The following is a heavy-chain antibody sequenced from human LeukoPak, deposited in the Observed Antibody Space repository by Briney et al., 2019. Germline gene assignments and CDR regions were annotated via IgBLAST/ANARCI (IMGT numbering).Heavy chain of an antibody. J-gene: IGHJ5*02. CDR2: ISGSGGST. CDR3: AKGGTAVAGRWFDP. CDR1: GFTFDDYA. V-gene: IGHV3-23*01. D-gene: IGHD6-19*01. Sequence: PGRSLRLSCAASGFTFDDYAMSWVRQAPGKGLEWVSAISGSGGSTYYADSVKGRFTISRDNSKNTLYLQMNSLRAEDTAVYYCAKGGTAVAGRWFDPWGQGTLVTVSS.